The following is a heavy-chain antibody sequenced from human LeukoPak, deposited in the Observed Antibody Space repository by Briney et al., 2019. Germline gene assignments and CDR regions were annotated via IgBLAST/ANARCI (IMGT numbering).Heavy chain of an antibody. V-gene: IGHV4-34*01. Sequence: SETLSLTCAVYGGSFSGYYWSWIRQPPGTGLEWIGEINHSGSTNYNPSLKSRVTISVDTSKNQFSLKLSSVTAADTAVYYCARGRTDIVVVVAAPALDYWGQGTLVTVSS. CDR1: GGSFSGYY. CDR3: ARGRTDIVVVVAAPALDY. J-gene: IGHJ4*02. CDR2: INHSGST. D-gene: IGHD2-15*01.